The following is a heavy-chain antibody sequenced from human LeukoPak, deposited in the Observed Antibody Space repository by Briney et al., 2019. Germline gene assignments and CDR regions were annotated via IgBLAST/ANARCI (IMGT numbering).Heavy chain of an antibody. CDR1: GFTFSSYW. CDR2: IKQDGSEK. CDR3: ARAQYCSGGSCCYFDY. J-gene: IGHJ4*02. V-gene: IGHV3-7*03. D-gene: IGHD2-15*01. Sequence: PGGSLRLSCAASGFTFSSYWMSWVRQAPGKGLEWVANIKQDGSEKYYVDSVKGQFTISRDNAKNSLYLQMNSLRAEDTAVYYCARAQYCSGGSCCYFDYWGQGTLVTVSS.